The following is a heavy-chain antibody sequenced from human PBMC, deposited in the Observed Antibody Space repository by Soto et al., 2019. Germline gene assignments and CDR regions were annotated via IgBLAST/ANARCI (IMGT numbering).Heavy chain of an antibody. J-gene: IGHJ4*02. CDR2: IDYNGVT. CDR3: GKVLVGATAHTDSDS. D-gene: IGHD2-15*01. Sequence: SETLSLTCTVSGGSIYRSGYYWGWIRQPPGRGLEWIGNIDYNGVTYSNPSLKSRVTISRDTSKNQLSLKLTSVTAADTALYYCGKVLVGATAHTDSDSWGPGTLVTVSS. CDR1: GGSIYRSGYY. V-gene: IGHV4-39*01.